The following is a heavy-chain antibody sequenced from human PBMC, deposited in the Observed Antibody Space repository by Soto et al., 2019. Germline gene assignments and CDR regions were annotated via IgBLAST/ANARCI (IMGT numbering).Heavy chain of an antibody. V-gene: IGHV2-70*01. D-gene: IGHD5-18*01. J-gene: IGHJ6*02. CDR2: IDWDDDK. CDR3: ARMNTAMVPYYYYYGMDV. Sequence: GPTLASPTEALTLTCPFSGCSLSTSGMCVSWIRQPPGKSLEWLALIDWDDDKYYSTSLKTRLTISKDTSKNQVVLTMNNMDPVDTATYYCARMNTAMVPYYYYYGMDVWGQGTTVTVSS. CDR1: GCSLSTSGMC.